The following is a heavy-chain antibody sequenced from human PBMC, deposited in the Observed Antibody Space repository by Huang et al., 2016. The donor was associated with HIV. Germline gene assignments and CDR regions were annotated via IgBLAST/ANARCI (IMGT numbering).Heavy chain of an antibody. Sequence: EVQLLESGGGLVQPGGSLRLSCAASGFTFIDFAMSWVRQARGRGLEWVAAIRGSGHSTYYTYSVKGRFTISRDNSKNTLYLQMNKLRVEDTAVYFCAKDPSSPYGDSYFEQWGQGTLVTVSP. V-gene: IGHV3-23*01. CDR1: GFTFIDFA. CDR3: AKDPSSPYGDSYFEQ. D-gene: IGHD4-17*01. CDR2: IRGSGHST. J-gene: IGHJ4*02.